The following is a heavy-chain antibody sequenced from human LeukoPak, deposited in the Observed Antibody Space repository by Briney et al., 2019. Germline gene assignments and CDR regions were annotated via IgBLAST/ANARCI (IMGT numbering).Heavy chain of an antibody. CDR3: ARCKMRGDYVDY. CDR1: GGSISSSSYY. Sequence: SETLSLTCTVSGGSISSSSYYWGWIRQPPGKGLEWIGSIYYSGSTYYNPSLKSRVTISVDTSKNQFSLKLSSVTAADTAVYYCARCKMRGDYVDYWGQGTLVTVSS. D-gene: IGHD2/OR15-2a*01. V-gene: IGHV4-39*01. J-gene: IGHJ4*02. CDR2: IYYSGST.